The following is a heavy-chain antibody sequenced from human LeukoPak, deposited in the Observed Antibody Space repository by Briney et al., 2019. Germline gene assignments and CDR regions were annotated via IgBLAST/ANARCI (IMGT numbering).Heavy chain of an antibody. CDR2: IIPIFGTA. D-gene: IGHD3-22*01. V-gene: IGHV1-69*05. Sequence: SVKVSCKASGGTFSSYAISWVRQAPGQGLEWMGGIIPIFGTANYAQKFQGRVTITTDESTSTAYMELSSLRSEDTAVYYCARYYYDSNFPAHYMDVWGKGTTVTVSS. J-gene: IGHJ6*03. CDR3: ARYYYDSNFPAHYMDV. CDR1: GGTFSSYA.